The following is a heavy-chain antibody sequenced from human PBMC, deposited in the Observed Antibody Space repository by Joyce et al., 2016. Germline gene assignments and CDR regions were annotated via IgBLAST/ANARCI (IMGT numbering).Heavy chain of an antibody. D-gene: IGHD3-10*01. J-gene: IGHJ5*02. CDR2: ISSRSSYI. CDR1: GFSFSSYD. CDR3: ASAAVRGVMVGWFDP. Sequence: EVQLVESGGGLVKRGGYLRLSCAASGFSFSSYDMNWVRQAPGKGLEWVSSISSRSSYIYYADSVKGRFTISRDNAKNSLFLQMNSLRAEDTAVYYCASAAVRGVMVGWFDPWGQGTLVTVSS. V-gene: IGHV3-21*06.